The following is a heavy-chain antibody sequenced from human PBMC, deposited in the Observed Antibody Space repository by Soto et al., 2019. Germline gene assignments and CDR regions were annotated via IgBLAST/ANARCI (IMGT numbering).Heavy chain of an antibody. CDR3: ARGDYGQYDPYNWCDP. CDR1: GGSFNNYC. J-gene: IGHJ5*02. CDR2: VCPGGRT. V-gene: IGHV4-34*02. D-gene: IGHD3-10*01. Sequence: QVRLQQWGAGLVRPSETLSLTCAVYGGSFNNYCWSWIRQPPGKGLEWIGEVCPGGRTNYSPTLKREVRMGVEGSKNYFPRRRTCVTSADRAVYSWARGDYGQYDPYNWCDPWGQGTRVLVPS.